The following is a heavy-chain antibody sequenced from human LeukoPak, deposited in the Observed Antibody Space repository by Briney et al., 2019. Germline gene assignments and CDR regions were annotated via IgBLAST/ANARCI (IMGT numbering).Heavy chain of an antibody. CDR2: ISAYNGNT. J-gene: IGHJ6*02. CDR3: ARDRYCSGGSCYNDHYYYYYGMDV. D-gene: IGHD2-15*01. CDR1: GYTFTSYG. Sequence: ASVTVSCKASGYTFTSYGISWVRQAPGQGLEGMGWISAYNGNTKYAQKLQGRVTMTTDTSTSTAYMELRSLRSDDTAVYYCARDRYCSGGSCYNDHYYYYYGMDVWGQGTTVTGAS. V-gene: IGHV1-18*01.